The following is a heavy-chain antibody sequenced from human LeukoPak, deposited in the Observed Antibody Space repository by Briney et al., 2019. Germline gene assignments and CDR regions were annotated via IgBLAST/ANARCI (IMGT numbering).Heavy chain of an antibody. CDR2: INPNSGDT. CDR1: RYSFTAYY. D-gene: IGHD6-13*01. CDR3: ARGGAAAGTKYNWFDP. J-gene: IGHJ5*02. Sequence: ASVRVSGRASRYSFTAYYIHWVRQAPGQGLEWMGRINPNSGDTNFAQKFRGRVTMTRNTSINTAYMELNRLRSDDTAVYYCARGGAAAGTKYNWFDPWGQGTLVTASS. V-gene: IGHV1-2*06.